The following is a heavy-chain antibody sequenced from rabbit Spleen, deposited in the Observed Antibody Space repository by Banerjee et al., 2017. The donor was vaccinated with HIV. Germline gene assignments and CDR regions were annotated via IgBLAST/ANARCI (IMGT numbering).Heavy chain of an antibody. V-gene: IGHV1S47*01. CDR3: ARDTGSSFSSYGMDL. J-gene: IGHJ6*01. CDR2: IVPIFGVT. D-gene: IGHD8-1*01. Sequence: QEQLVESGGGLVQPGGSLKLSCKASGFDFSTYSMSWVRQAPGKGLEWIGYIVPIFGVTYYASWVNGRFTISRSTSLNTVTLQMTSLTVADTATYFCARDTGSSFSSYGMDLWGPGTLVTVS. CDR1: GFDFSTYS.